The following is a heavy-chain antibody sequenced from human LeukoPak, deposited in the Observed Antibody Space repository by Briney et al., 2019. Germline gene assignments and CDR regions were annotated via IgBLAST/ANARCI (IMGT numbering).Heavy chain of an antibody. Sequence: SETLSLTCTVSGGSISSYYWSWIRQPPGKGLEWIGYIYYSGSTNYNPSLKSRVTISVDTSKNQFSLKLSSVTAADTAVYYCASTPYSLFPFDIWGQGTMVTVSS. V-gene: IGHV4-59*12. J-gene: IGHJ3*02. CDR3: ASTPYSLFPFDI. CDR2: IYYSGST. D-gene: IGHD2-21*01. CDR1: GGSISSYY.